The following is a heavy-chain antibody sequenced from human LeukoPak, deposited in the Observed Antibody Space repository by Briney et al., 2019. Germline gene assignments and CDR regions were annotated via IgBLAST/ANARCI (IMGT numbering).Heavy chain of an antibody. Sequence: GGSLRLSCAASGFTFDDYGMHWVRQAPGKGLEWVAVISYDGSNKYYADSVKDRFTISRDNSKNTLYLQMNSLRAEDTAVYYCAKSPYYYGSGSYYGYWGQGTLVTVSS. V-gene: IGHV3-30*18. J-gene: IGHJ4*02. D-gene: IGHD3-10*01. CDR2: ISYDGSNK. CDR3: AKSPYYYGSGSYYGY. CDR1: GFTFDDYG.